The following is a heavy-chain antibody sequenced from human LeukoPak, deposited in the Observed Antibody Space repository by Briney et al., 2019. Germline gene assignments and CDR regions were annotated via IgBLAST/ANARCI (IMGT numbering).Heavy chain of an antibody. Sequence: PSQTLSLTCTVSGGSISSGGYYWSWIRQPPGKGLEWIGYIYYSGSTYYNPSLKSRVTISVDTSKNQFSLKLSSVTAADTAVYYCARLAPEIAAAGTPPHDYWGQGTLVTVSS. D-gene: IGHD6-13*01. CDR2: IYYSGST. J-gene: IGHJ4*02. CDR1: GGSISSGGYY. V-gene: IGHV4-31*03. CDR3: ARLAPEIAAAGTPPHDY.